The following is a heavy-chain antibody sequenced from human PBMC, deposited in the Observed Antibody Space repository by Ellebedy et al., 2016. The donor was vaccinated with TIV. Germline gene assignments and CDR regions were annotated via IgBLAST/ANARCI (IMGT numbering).Heavy chain of an antibody. CDR3: ARGDGWIDN. CDR2: ISGSGGST. J-gene: IGHJ4*02. V-gene: IGHV3-23*01. CDR1: RLTFSSYA. Sequence: GGSLRLXXAASRLTFSSYAMSWVRQAPGKGLEWVSAISGSGGSTYYADSVKGRFTISRDNSKNTLYLQMNSLRAEDTAVYFCARGDGWIDNWGQGTLVTVSS. D-gene: IGHD5-24*01.